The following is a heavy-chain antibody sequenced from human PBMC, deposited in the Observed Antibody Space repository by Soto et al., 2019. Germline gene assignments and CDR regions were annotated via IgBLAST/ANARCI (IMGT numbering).Heavy chain of an antibody. CDR1: GYSFTSYW. V-gene: IGHV5-10-1*01. D-gene: IGHD6-19*01. CDR3: ARHAGGRYNWFDP. Sequence: PGESLKIFCKASGYSFTSYWISWVRQMPGKGLEWMGRIDPSDSYTNYSPSFQGHVTISADKSISTAYLQWSSLKASDTAMYYCARHAGGRYNWFDPWGQGTLVTVSS. CDR2: IDPSDSYT. J-gene: IGHJ5*02.